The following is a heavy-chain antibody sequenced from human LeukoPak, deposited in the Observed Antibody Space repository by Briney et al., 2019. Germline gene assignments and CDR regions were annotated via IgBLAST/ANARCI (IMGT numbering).Heavy chain of an antibody. J-gene: IGHJ6*03. CDR3: AREPEARGYYYYYMDV. V-gene: IGHV1-69*05. CDR1: GGTFSSYA. CDR2: IIPIFGTA. Sequence: SVKVSCKASGGTFSSYAISWVRQVPGQGLEWMGRIIPIFGTANYAQKFQGRVTITTDESTSTAYMELSSLRSEDTAVYYCAREPEARGYYYYYMDVWGKGTTVTVSS.